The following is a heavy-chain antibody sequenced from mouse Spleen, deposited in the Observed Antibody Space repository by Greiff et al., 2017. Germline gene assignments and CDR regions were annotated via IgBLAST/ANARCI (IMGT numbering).Heavy chain of an antibody. D-gene: IGHD2-4*01. CDR1: GSPFTSSW. J-gene: IGHJ2*01. Sequence: QVQLQQPFSELGPPGAALEVSCPASGSPFTSSWMHWVKQRPGQGLEWIGRIHPSDSDTNYNQKFKGKATLTVDKSSSTAYMQLSSLTSEDSAVYYCAIRGYDYDDYFDYWGQGTTLTVSS. V-gene: IGHV1-74*01. CDR3: AIRGYDYDDYFDY. CDR2: IHPSDSDT.